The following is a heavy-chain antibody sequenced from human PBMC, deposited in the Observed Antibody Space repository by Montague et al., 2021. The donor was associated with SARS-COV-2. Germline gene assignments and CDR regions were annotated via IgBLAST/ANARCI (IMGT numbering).Heavy chain of an antibody. J-gene: IGHJ3*02. CDR2: INQGGAP. V-gene: IGHV4-34*01. CDR3: ARGRPVQGSFRHFDSIPSGALDI. Sequence: SETLSLTCAVSRGSFSNYYWTWIRQSAGKGLEWIGEINQGGAPNXTPSLKSRVTISLDTSKKQISLKLNSVTVADTAVFFCARGRPVQGSFRHFDSIPSGALDIWAQGSLVIVSS. CDR1: RGSFSNYY. D-gene: IGHD3-9*01.